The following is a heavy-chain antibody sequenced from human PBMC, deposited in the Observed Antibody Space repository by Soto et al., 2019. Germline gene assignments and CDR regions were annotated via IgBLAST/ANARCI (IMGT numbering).Heavy chain of an antibody. D-gene: IGHD2-2*02. CDR1: GFTVSSNY. CDR3: ARDPSIVGVPAAIRAYYYYYGMDV. V-gene: IGHV3-66*01. Sequence: PGGSLRLSCAASGFTVSSNYMSWVRQAPGKGLEWVSVIYSGGSTYYADSVKGRFTISRDNSKNTLYLQMNSLRAEDTAVYYCARDPSIVGVPAAIRAYYYYYGMDVWGQGTTVTVSS. J-gene: IGHJ6*02. CDR2: IYSGGST.